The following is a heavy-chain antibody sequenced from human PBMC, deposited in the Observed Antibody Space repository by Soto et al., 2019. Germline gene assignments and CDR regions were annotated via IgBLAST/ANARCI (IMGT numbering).Heavy chain of an antibody. V-gene: IGHV1-18*01. CDR2: ISAYNGNT. CDR1: GYTFTSYG. D-gene: IGHD3-10*01. CDR3: ARVSRRLWFGISYNWFDP. Sequence: ASVKVSCKASGYTFTSYGISWVRQAPGQWLEWMGWISAYNGNTNYAQKLQGRVTMTTDTSTSTAYMELRSLRSDDTAVYYCARVSRRLWFGISYNWFDPWGPGTLVTASS. J-gene: IGHJ5*02.